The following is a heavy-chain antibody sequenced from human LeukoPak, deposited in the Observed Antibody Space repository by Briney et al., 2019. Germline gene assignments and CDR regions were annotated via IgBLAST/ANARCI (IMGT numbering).Heavy chain of an antibody. Sequence: GGSLRLSCAASGFTFSDYYMSWIRQAPGKGLEWISYISSSGDTIFYADSVKGRFTISRDNAKNSLYLQMNSLRAEDTAVYYCAKGHYYNILTGYSVRRGLDYWGQGTLVTVSS. J-gene: IGHJ4*02. CDR2: ISSSGDTI. V-gene: IGHV3-11*04. CDR1: GFTFSDYY. CDR3: AKGHYYNILTGYSVRRGLDY. D-gene: IGHD3-9*01.